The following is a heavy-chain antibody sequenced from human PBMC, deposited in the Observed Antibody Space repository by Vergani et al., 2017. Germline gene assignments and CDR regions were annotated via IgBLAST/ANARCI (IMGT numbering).Heavy chain of an antibody. CDR2: VDTEDGEP. J-gene: IGHJ4*02. CDR1: GYTFTYYY. V-gene: IGHV1-69-2*01. Sequence: EDQLVQSGTEVKQPGTTVEHSCKNSGYTFTYYYIHWIRQAPGKGLEWMGLVDTEDGEPIYAEKFQGRVTITADTSAHTAFMQLSSLTSDDTAIYYCAIVWRDCGYYCYYSAFDYWGQGTLFTVSS. CDR3: AIVWRDCGYYCYYSAFDY. D-gene: IGHD3-22*01.